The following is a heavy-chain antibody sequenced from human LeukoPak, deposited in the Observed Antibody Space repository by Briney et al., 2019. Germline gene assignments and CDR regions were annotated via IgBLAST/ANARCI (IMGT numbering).Heavy chain of an antibody. D-gene: IGHD3-9*01. CDR3: ATGESGAMLRYFDWLFYY. V-gene: IGHV7-4-1*02. Sequence: ASVKVSCKASGYIFSTYPMSWVRQAPGQGLEWMGWINTHTGNPTYAQGFTGRIVFSLDTSVNTAYLQISSLKAEDTAVYYCATGESGAMLRYFDWLFYYWGQGTLVTVSS. CDR2: INTHTGNP. CDR1: GYIFSTYP. J-gene: IGHJ4*02.